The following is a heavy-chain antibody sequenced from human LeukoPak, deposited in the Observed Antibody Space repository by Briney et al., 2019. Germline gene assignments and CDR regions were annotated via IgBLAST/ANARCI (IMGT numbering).Heavy chain of an antibody. J-gene: IGHJ4*02. D-gene: IGHD6-19*01. CDR2: ISSGSYYI. Sequence: GGSLRLSCAASGFTFSSYSMNWVRQAPGKGLEWVSSISSGSYYIYYADSVKGRFTISKDNSKNTLFLQMNSLRAEDTAVYYCAKGGSSGWYPPSFDYWGQGTLVTVSS. CDR3: AKGGSSGWYPPSFDY. V-gene: IGHV3-21*04. CDR1: GFTFSSYS.